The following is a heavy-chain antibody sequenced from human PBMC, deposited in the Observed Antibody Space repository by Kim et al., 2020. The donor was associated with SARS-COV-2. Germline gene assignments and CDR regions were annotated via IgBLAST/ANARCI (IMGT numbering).Heavy chain of an antibody. J-gene: IGHJ4*02. D-gene: IGHD3-10*01. CDR3: ATYYYGSGSYYNVDY. Sequence: DSVKGRFTISRDNSKNTLYLQMNSLRAEDTAVYYCATYYYGSGSYYNVDYWGQGTLVTVSS. V-gene: IGHV3-23*01.